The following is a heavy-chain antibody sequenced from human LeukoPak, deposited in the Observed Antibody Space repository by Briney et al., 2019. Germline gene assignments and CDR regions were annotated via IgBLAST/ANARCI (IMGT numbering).Heavy chain of an antibody. V-gene: IGHV3-72*01. CDR3: ARSPLGIAPFDY. Sequence: GGSLRLPCAASGFTFSDHHMDWVRQAPGEGLEWVARIRNKANRYTTEYAASVKGRFTISRDDSENSLYLQMDSLKTEDTAVYYCARSPLGIAPFDYWGQGTLVTVSS. CDR2: IRNKANRYTT. J-gene: IGHJ4*02. CDR1: GFTFSDHH. D-gene: IGHD7-27*01.